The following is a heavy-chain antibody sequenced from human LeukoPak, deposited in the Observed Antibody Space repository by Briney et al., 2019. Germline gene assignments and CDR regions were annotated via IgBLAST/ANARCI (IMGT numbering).Heavy chain of an antibody. CDR1: GGTFSSYA. Sequence: ASVKVSCKASGGTFSSYAISWVRQAPGQGLEWMGGIIPIFGTANYAQKFQGRVTITADESTSTAYMELNSLRAEDTAVYYCARARDSSSYYGFDYWGQGTLVTVSS. V-gene: IGHV1-69*13. J-gene: IGHJ4*02. CDR2: IIPIFGTA. D-gene: IGHD3-22*01. CDR3: ARARDSSSYYGFDY.